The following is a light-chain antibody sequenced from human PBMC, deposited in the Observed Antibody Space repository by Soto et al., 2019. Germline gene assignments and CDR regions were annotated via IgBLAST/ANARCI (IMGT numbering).Light chain of an antibody. J-gene: IGLJ3*02. CDR1: SSDVGGYNY. V-gene: IGLV2-8*01. CDR3: SSYAGSKNSV. CDR2: EVS. Sequence: QSALTQPPSASGSPGQSVTISCTGTSSDVGGYNYVSWYQQHPDKAPKLMIYEVSKRPSGVPDRFSGSKSGNTASLTVSGLQAEDEADYYCSSYAGSKNSVFGGGTKLTGL.